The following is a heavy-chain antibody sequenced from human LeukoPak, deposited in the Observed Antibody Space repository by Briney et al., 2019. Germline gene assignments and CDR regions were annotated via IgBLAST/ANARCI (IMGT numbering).Heavy chain of an antibody. CDR2: MNPNSGNT. V-gene: IGHV1-8*01. CDR1: GYTFSSYD. Sequence: ASVMVSCKASGYTFSSYDINWVRQAAGQGLEWMGWMNPNSGNTGYAQKLQGRVTMTRNTSITTAYMELSSLRFEDTAVYYCARGPYRRLDYWGQGTLVTVSS. J-gene: IGHJ4*02. D-gene: IGHD3-16*02. CDR3: ARGPYRRLDY.